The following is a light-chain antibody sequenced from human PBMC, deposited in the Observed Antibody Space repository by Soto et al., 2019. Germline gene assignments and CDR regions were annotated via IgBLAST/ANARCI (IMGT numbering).Light chain of an antibody. CDR2: EVS. CDR1: NSDVGGYNY. J-gene: IGLJ1*01. Sequence: QSVLTQPASVSGSPGQSITISCTGTNSDVGGYNYVSWYQQHPGKVPKLMIYEVSNRPSGVSNRFSGSKSGNTASSTISGLQAEDEADYYCSSFTSTSTYVFGTGTKVTVL. CDR3: SSFTSTSTYV. V-gene: IGLV2-14*01.